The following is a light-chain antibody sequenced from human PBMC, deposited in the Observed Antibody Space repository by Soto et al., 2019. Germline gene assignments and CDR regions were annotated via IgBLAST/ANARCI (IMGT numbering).Light chain of an antibody. CDR1: SSDVGGYNY. CDR2: EVT. J-gene: IGLJ3*02. V-gene: IGLV2-8*01. Sequence: QSALTQPPSASGSPGQSVTISCTGTSSDVGGYNYVSWYQQHPGKAPKLMIYEVTKRPSGVPDRLSGSKSGNTASLTVSGLQAEDEAHYYCSSRATNAGGDNWVFGGGTKLTVL. CDR3: SSRATNAGGDNWV.